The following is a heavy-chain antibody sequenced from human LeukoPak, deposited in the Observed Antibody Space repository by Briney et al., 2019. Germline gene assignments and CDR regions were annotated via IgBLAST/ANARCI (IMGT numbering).Heavy chain of an antibody. CDR2: ISSGGRT. CDR1: GFTFSSYW. D-gene: IGHD5-18*01. J-gene: IGHJ4*02. CDR3: TTAPTNGWLPYFDY. Sequence: PGGSLRLSCAASGFTFSSYWMSWVRQAPGKGLEWVGRISSGGRTDYAGPVKDRFIISRDDSENTVYLQMNSLKTEDAAIYYCTTAPTNGWLPYFDYWGQGTLVTVSS. V-gene: IGHV3-15*01.